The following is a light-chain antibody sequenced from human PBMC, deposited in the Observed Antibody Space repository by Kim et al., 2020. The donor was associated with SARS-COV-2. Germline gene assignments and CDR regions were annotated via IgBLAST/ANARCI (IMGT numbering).Light chain of an antibody. V-gene: IGKV1-39*01. CDR2: RAS. Sequence: DIQMTQSPSSLSDSVVDRVTITCRASQSINTYLTWFQQRPGKAPKLLISRASYLQSGAPLRFSGSGSGTDFTLTINNVQPEDFATYYCQQSYTDPYSLGQGTKLEI. J-gene: IGKJ2*01. CDR3: QQSYTDPYS. CDR1: QSINTY.